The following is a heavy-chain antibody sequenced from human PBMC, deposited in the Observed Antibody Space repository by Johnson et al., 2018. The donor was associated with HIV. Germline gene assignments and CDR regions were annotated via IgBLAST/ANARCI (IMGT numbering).Heavy chain of an antibody. CDR3: AKDKFMFLDNPVDAFDV. D-gene: IGHD3/OR15-3a*01. V-gene: IGHV3-30*18. Sequence: QVQLVESGGGVVQPGRSLRLSCTASGFTFSNYGMHWVRQAPGKGLEWVAVISFDGSNKYYADSVKGLSTISRDNSNNTLFLQMNSLRADYTGVYYCAKDKFMFLDNPVDAFDVWGQGTMVTFSS. J-gene: IGHJ3*01. CDR1: GFTFSNYG. CDR2: ISFDGSNK.